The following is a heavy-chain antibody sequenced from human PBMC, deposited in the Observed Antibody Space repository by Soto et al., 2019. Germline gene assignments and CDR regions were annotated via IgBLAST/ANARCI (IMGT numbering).Heavy chain of an antibody. CDR2: ISSSSSYI. CDR3: ARSIVGATNVPFDY. V-gene: IGHV3-21*01. Sequence: GGSLRLSCAASGFTFSSYSMNWVRQAPGKGLEWVSSISSSSSYIYYADSVKGRFTISRDNAKNSLYLQMNSLRAEDTAVYYCARSIVGATNVPFDYWGQGTLVTVSS. D-gene: IGHD1-26*01. CDR1: GFTFSSYS. J-gene: IGHJ4*02.